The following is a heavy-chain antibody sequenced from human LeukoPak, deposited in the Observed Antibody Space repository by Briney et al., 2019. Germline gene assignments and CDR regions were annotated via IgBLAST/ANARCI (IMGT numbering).Heavy chain of an antibody. CDR3: ARDATMVRGVIILGTRNYYGMDV. CDR1: GGSISSHY. J-gene: IGHJ6*02. V-gene: IGHV4-59*11. CDR2: IYYSGST. D-gene: IGHD3-10*01. Sequence: SETLSLTCTVSGGSISSHYWSWIRQPPGKGLEWIGYIYYSGSTNYNPSLKSRVTISVDTSKNQFSLKLSSVTAADTAVYYCARDATMVRGVIILGTRNYYGMDVWGQGTTVTVSS.